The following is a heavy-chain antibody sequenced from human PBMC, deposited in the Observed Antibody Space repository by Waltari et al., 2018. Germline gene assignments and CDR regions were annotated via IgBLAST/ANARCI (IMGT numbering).Heavy chain of an antibody. Sequence: QVQLQESGPGLVKPSETLSLTCTVSGGSISSYYWSWIRQPPGKGLEWIGYIYYSGSTNSNPSRKSRVTISVDTSKNQFSLKLSSVTAADTAVYYCARWVDYYDSSGDHGYDYWGQGTLVTVSS. V-gene: IGHV4-59*01. D-gene: IGHD3-22*01. CDR2: IYYSGST. J-gene: IGHJ4*02. CDR1: GGSISSYY. CDR3: ARWVDYYDSSGDHGYDY.